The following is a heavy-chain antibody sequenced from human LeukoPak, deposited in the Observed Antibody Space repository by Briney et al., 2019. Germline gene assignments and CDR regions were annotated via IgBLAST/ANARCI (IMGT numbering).Heavy chain of an antibody. V-gene: IGHV3-23*01. D-gene: IGHD2-2*01. CDR1: GFTFSSYA. CDR3: AKDGYCSSTSCYPLIDY. J-gene: IGHJ4*02. Sequence: GGSLRLSCSASGFTFSSYAMSWIRQAPGKGLELVSAISGSGGSTYYADSVKGRFTISRDNSKNTLILQMNSLRAEDTAVYYCAKDGYCSSTSCYPLIDYWGQGTLVTVSS. CDR2: ISGSGGST.